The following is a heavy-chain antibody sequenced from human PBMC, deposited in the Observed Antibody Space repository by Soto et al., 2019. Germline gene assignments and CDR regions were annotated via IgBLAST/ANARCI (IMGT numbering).Heavy chain of an antibody. CDR2: ISAHNGNT. CDR1: GYTFTSYG. D-gene: IGHD1-1*01. J-gene: IGHJ4*02. Sequence: QVHLVQSGAEVKKPGASVKVSCKASGYTFTSYGITWVRQAPGQGLEWMGWISAHNGNTDYVQKLQGRVIVTRDTSTSTAYMELRSLRSDDPAVYYCARGRYGDYWGQGALVTVSS. CDR3: ARGRYGDY. V-gene: IGHV1-18*01.